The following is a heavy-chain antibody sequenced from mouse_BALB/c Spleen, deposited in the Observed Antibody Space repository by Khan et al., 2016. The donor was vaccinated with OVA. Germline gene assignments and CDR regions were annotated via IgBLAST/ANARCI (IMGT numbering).Heavy chain of an antibody. J-gene: IGHJ3*01. CDR1: GFTFSTYG. D-gene: IGHD1-1*01. CDR3: TRLAYYYDSEGFAY. Sequence: EVELVESGGDLAKPGGSLKLSCAASGFTFSTYGMSWVRQAPDKRLEWVATVSTGGSYTYYPHSVKGRFTFFRDNSKNTPYLQMSGLRSEDTAMFYCTRLAYYYDSEGFAYWGQGTLVTVSA. V-gene: IGHV5-6*01. CDR2: VSTGGSYT.